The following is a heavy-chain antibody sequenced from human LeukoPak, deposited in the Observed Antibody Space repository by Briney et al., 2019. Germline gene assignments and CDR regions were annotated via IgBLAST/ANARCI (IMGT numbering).Heavy chain of an antibody. CDR2: INPNSGGT. CDR1: GCTFTGYY. CDR3: ARVLIRGGSYFDY. V-gene: IGHV1-2*02. J-gene: IGHJ4*02. Sequence: ASVKVSCKASGCTFTGYYMHWVRQAPGQGLEWMGWINPNSGGTNYAQKFQGRATMTRDTSISTAYMELSRLRSDDTAVYYCARVLIRGGSYFDYWGQGTLVTVSS. D-gene: IGHD1-26*01.